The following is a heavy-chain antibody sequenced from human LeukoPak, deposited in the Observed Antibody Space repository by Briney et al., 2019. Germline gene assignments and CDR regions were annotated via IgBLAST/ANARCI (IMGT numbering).Heavy chain of an antibody. CDR1: GFTFSSYA. V-gene: IGHV3-66*01. D-gene: IGHD2-2*02. J-gene: IGHJ5*02. CDR3: ARGGGGRYCSSTSCYMRGWFDP. CDR2: IYSGGST. Sequence: PGGSLRLSCAASGFTFSSYAMHWVRQAPGKGLEWVSVIYSGGSTYYADSVKGRFTISRDNSKNTLYLQMNSLRAEDTAVYYCARGGGGRYCSSTSCYMRGWFDPWGQGTLVTVSS.